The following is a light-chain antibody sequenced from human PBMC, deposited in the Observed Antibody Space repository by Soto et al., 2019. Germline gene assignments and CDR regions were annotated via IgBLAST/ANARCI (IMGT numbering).Light chain of an antibody. CDR2: GAF. V-gene: IGKV3-15*01. J-gene: IGKJ4*01. CDR3: QQYKNLPPIT. CDR1: QSVSYN. Sequence: EIVMTQSPATVSVSPGETATLSCRASQSVSYNLAWYQQKPGQGLRLLIYGAFTRATGIIDRFSVIGSWTEFPLNISSLQSEEFAVYYCQQYKNLPPITFGGGTKVEIK.